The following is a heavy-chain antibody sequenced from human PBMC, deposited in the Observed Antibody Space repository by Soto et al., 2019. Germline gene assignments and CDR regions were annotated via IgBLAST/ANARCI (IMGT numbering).Heavy chain of an antibody. CDR1: VYTFSTYA. D-gene: IGHD3-10*01. V-gene: IGHV1-3*01. Sequence: ASVKVSCKASVYTFSTYAIHCVRRAPGQRHEWMGWIHVGDGNTKYSEKFQGQVTISADKSISTAYLQWTSLKASDTAMYYCARGPLITTIRGVPNWFDPWGQGTLVTVSS. CDR2: IHVGDGNT. J-gene: IGHJ5*02. CDR3: ARGPLITTIRGVPNWFDP.